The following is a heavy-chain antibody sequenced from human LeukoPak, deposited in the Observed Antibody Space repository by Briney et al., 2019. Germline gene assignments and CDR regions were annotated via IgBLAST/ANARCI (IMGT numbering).Heavy chain of an antibody. Sequence: PSETLSLTCAVSGGSISSNNWWNWVRQPPGKGLELIAEIYHSGTSNYNPSLKSRVNISVDKSKNQFSLRLTSVTAADTAVYYCARDLGSSTPSGYWGQGTLVTVSS. CDR3: ARDLGSSTPSGY. CDR1: GGSISSNNW. D-gene: IGHD6-13*01. J-gene: IGHJ4*02. CDR2: IYHSGTS. V-gene: IGHV4-4*02.